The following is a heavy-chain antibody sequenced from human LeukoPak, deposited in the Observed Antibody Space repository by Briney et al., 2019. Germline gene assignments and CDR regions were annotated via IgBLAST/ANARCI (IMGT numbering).Heavy chain of an antibody. CDR3: AREPYGDYPYYYYYGMDV. J-gene: IGHJ6*02. CDR1: GVSFSGYY. D-gene: IGHD4-17*01. V-gene: IGHV4-34*01. Sequence: SETLSLTCAVYGVSFSGYYWSWIRQPPGKGLEWIGEINHSGSTNYNPSLKSRVTISVDTSKNQFSLRLSSVTAADTAVYYCAREPYGDYPYYYYYGMDVWGQGTTVTVSS. CDR2: INHSGST.